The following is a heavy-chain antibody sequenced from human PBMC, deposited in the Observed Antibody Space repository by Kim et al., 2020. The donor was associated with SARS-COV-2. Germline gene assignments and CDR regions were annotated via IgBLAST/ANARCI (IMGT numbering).Heavy chain of an antibody. Sequence: SETLSLTCTVSGHPITSGYFWGWIRQSPGKGLEWLGSIYQSGTTYYNPSLKSRVTISIDTSKSQFSLRLNSVTAADTAVYYCTSKDYYDSSGYYYADWWGQGTLVTVSS. V-gene: IGHV4-38-2*02. CDR2: IYQSGTT. CDR1: GHPITSGYF. D-gene: IGHD3-22*01. J-gene: IGHJ4*02. CDR3: TSKDYYDSSGYYYADW.